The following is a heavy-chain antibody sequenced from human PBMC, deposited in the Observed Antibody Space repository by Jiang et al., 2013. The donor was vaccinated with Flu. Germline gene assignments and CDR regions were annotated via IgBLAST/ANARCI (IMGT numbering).Heavy chain of an antibody. J-gene: IGHJ3*02. CDR2: ISISGNTI. Sequence: QLLESGGDLVQPGGSLRLSCAASGFTFSSSEMNWVRQAPAKGLEWVSYISISGNTISYAESVKGRFTISRDNAKNSLFLQMNSLRAEDTAVYYCARLAARRFWSGFDIWGQGTMVTVSS. CDR1: GFTFSSSE. V-gene: IGHV3-48*03. CDR3: ARLAARRFWSGFDI. D-gene: IGHD3-3*01.